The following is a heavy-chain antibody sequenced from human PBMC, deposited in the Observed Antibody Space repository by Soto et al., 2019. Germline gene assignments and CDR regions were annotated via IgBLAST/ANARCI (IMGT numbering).Heavy chain of an antibody. V-gene: IGHV4-34*01. D-gene: IGHD6-19*01. J-gene: IGHJ1*01. CDR2: INHSGST. CDR1: GGSFSGYY. CDR3: ARPIGYSSGWLYFQP. Sequence: SETLSLTCAVYGGSFSGYYWSWIRQPPGKGLEWIGEINHSGSTNYNPSLKSRVTISVDTAKNQFSLKLSSVTAADTAVYYCARPIGYSSGWLYFQPWGQGTLVTVSS.